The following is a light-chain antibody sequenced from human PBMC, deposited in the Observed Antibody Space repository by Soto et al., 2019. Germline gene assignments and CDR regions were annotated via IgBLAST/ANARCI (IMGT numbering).Light chain of an antibody. CDR2: AAS. CDR1: QSISSY. CDR3: QKYNSAPWT. Sequence: DIQMTQSPSSLSASVGDRVTITCRASQSISSYLHWYQQKPGKAPKLLIYAASNLQSGVPSRFSASGSGTDFTLTLNSLQPEDFATYYCQKYNSAPWTFGQGTKVDI. J-gene: IGKJ1*01. V-gene: IGKV1-39*01.